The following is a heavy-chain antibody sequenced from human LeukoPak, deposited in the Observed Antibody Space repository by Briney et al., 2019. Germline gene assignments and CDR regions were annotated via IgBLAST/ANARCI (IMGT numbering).Heavy chain of an antibody. CDR1: GFTFRSHG. V-gene: IGHV3-30-3*01. Sequence: GGSLRLPCAASGFTFRSHGMHWVRQAPGKGLEWAAVISYDGSKKDYADSVKGRFTISRDSSKNTVYLQMNSLRTEDTAFYYCARDLSGSYSVDYWGQGTLVTVSS. CDR2: ISYDGSKK. CDR3: ARDLSGSYSVDY. J-gene: IGHJ4*02. D-gene: IGHD3-10*01.